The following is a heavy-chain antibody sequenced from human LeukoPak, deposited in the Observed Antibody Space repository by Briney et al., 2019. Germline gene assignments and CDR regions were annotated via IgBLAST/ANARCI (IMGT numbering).Heavy chain of an antibody. J-gene: IGHJ4*02. CDR2: INPNSGGT. CDR3: ARDFRYSIGRGNFDY. CDR1: GYTFTGYD. V-gene: IGHV1-2*02. Sequence: ASVKVSCKASGYTFTGYDMHWVRQAPGQGLEWMGWINPNSGGTNYAQKFQGRVTMTRDTSISTAYMELSRLRSDDTAVYYCARDFRYSIGRGNFDYWGQGTLVTVSS. D-gene: IGHD6-13*01.